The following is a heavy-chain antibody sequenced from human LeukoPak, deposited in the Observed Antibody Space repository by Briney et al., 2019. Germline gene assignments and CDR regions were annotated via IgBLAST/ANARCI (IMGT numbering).Heavy chain of an antibody. CDR3: ARDRLSAPTTGTTVWFDP. CDR2: IIPILGIA. J-gene: IGHJ5*02. D-gene: IGHD1-1*01. CDR1: GYTFNMHS. Sequence: SVKVSCKASGYTFNMHSIIWVRQAPGQGLEWMGRIIPILGIANYAQKFQGRVTITADKSTSTAYMELSSLRSEDTAVYYCARDRLSAPTTGTTVWFDPWGQGTLVTVSS. V-gene: IGHV1-69*04.